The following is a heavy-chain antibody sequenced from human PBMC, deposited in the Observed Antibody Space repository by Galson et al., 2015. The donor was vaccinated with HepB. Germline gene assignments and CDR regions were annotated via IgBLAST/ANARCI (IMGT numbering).Heavy chain of an antibody. CDR1: GDSVSSNSAA. V-gene: IGHV6-1*01. J-gene: IGHJ4*02. CDR2: TYYKSKWYD. D-gene: IGHD3-10*01. Sequence: CAISGDSVSSNSAAWNWIRQSPSRGLEWLGRTYYKSKWYDDYAVSVKSRITINADTSRNQFSLQLNSVTPEDTAVYFCAREGVTMIRGIIISSEGFDSWGQGARVAVSS. CDR3: AREGVTMIRGIIISSEGFDS.